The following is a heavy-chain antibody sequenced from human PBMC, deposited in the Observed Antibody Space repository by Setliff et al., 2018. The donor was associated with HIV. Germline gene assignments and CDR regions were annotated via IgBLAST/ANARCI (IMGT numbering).Heavy chain of an antibody. Sequence: SETLSLTCTVSGGSISSGGYYWSWIRQHPGKGLEWIGYIYYSGSTYYNPSLKSRVTISVDTSKNQFSLKLSSVTAADTAVYYCARARRAGTGGDCFDYWGQGTLVTVSS. D-gene: IGHD2-8*02. J-gene: IGHJ4*02. CDR2: IYYSGST. V-gene: IGHV4-31*03. CDR1: GGSISSGGYY. CDR3: ARARRAGTGGDCFDY.